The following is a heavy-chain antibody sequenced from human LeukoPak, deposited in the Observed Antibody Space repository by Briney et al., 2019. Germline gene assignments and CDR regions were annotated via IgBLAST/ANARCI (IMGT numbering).Heavy chain of an antibody. D-gene: IGHD3-9*01. CDR1: GGSISSYY. CDR2: IYYSGST. CDR3: ARSPEDILTGYRASYYFDY. Sequence: SETLSLTCTVSGGSISSYYGSWIRQPPGKGLEWIGYIYYSGSTNYNPSLKSRVTISVDTSKNQFSLKLSSVTAADTAVYYCARSPEDILTGYRASYYFDYWGQGTLVTVSS. J-gene: IGHJ4*02. V-gene: IGHV4-59*08.